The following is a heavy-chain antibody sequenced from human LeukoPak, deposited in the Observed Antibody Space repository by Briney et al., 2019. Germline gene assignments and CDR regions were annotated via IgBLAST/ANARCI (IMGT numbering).Heavy chain of an antibody. V-gene: IGHV3-30*02. J-gene: IGHJ4*02. CDR2: IRYGGSDI. CDR3: ARDGDYVWGSYPDY. D-gene: IGHD3-16*02. Sequence: GGSLRLSCAASGFTFSTCGMHWVRQAPGKGLEWVAFIRYGGSDIYYGDSVKGRFTISRDNSKNTLYLQMNSLRGEDTAVYYCARDGDYVWGSYPDYWGQGTLVTVSS. CDR1: GFTFSTCG.